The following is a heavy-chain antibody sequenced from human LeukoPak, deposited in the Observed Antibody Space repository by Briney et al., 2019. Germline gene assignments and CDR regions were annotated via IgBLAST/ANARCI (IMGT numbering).Heavy chain of an antibody. V-gene: IGHV3-30*04. D-gene: IGHD2-2*01. CDR2: ISYDGSNK. CDR1: GFTFSSYA. CDR3: ARVPAAMGKGY. J-gene: IGHJ4*02. Sequence: PGRSLRLSCAASGFTFSSYAMHWVRQAPGKGLEWVAVISYDGSNKYYADSVKGRFTISRDNSKNTLYLQMNSLIAEDTAVYYCARVPAAMGKGYWGQGTLVTVSS.